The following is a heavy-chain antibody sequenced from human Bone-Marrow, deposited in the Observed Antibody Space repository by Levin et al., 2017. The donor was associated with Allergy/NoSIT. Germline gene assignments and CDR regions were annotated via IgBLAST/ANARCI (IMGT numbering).Heavy chain of an antibody. CDR2: ISSSSSYI. V-gene: IGHV3-21*01. CDR1: GFTFSSYS. J-gene: IGHJ3*02. CDR3: ARVDYGDYGPGAFDI. Sequence: PGESLKISCAASGFTFSSYSMNWVRQAPGKGLEWVSSISSSSSYIYYADSVKGRFTISRDNAKNSLYLQMNSLRAEDTAVYYCARVDYGDYGPGAFDIWGQGTMVTVSS. D-gene: IGHD4-17*01.